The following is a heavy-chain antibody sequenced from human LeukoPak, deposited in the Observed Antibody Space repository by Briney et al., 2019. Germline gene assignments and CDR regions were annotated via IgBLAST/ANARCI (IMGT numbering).Heavy chain of an antibody. V-gene: IGHV4-34*01. CDR1: GFTFSNAW. CDR2: INHSGST. D-gene: IGHD2-21*02. J-gene: IGHJ4*02. CDR3: ARSRLLSDY. Sequence: LSCAASGFTFSNAWMSWVRQAPGKGLEWIGEINHSGSTNYNPSLKSRVTISVDTSKNQFSLKLSSVTAADTAVYYCARSRLLSDYWGQGTLVTVSS.